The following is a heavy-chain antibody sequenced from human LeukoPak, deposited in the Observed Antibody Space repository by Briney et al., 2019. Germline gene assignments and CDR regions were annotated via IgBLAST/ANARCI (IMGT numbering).Heavy chain of an antibody. D-gene: IGHD3-10*01. V-gene: IGHV3-74*01. CDR1: GFTVNSNY. CDR3: TRDITLTRGGRSDY. J-gene: IGHJ4*02. CDR2: INSDGKTT. Sequence: GGSLRLSCAASGFTVNSNYMNWVRQAPGKGLVWVSRINSDGKTTNYADSVKGRFTISRDNAKNTLYLQMNSLRAEDTAVYYCTRDITLTRGGRSDYWGQGTLVTVSA.